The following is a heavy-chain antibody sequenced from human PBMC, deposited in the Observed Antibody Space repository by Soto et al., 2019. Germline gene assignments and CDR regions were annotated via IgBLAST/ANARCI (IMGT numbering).Heavy chain of an antibody. CDR2: IYYSGST. Sequence: ETLSLTCTVSGGSVSSGSYYWSWIRQPPGKGLEWIGYIYYSGSTNYNPSLKSRVTISVDTSKNQFSLKLSSVTAADTAVYYCASLMGSGWSNYYYYGMDVWGQGTTVTVSS. V-gene: IGHV4-61*01. D-gene: IGHD6-19*01. CDR3: ASLMGSGWSNYYYYGMDV. CDR1: GGSVSSGSYY. J-gene: IGHJ6*02.